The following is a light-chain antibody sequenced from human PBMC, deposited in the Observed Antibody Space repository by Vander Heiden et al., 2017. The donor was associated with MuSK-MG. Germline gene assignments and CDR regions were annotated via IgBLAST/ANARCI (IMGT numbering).Light chain of an antibody. CDR2: DDR. J-gene: IGLJ2*01. Sequence: SYVLTQPPSVSVAPGQTARITCGGNNIGSKSVHWYQQKPGQAPVLVVYDDRDRRSGIPERFSGSNSGNTATLTTSRVEAGDEADYYCQVWERTTDNVVFGGGTKLTVL. CDR3: QVWERTTDNVV. V-gene: IGLV3-21*02. CDR1: NIGSKS.